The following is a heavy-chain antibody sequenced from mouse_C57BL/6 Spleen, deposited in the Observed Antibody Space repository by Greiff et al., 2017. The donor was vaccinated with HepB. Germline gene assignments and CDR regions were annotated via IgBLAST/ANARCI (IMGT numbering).Heavy chain of an antibody. CDR1: GYTFTSYW. CDR2: IYPSDSET. D-gene: IGHD3-3*01. CDR3: ARGMEGRPDY. J-gene: IGHJ2*01. Sequence: QVQLQQPGAELVRPGSSVKLSCKASGYTFTSYWMDWVKQRPGQGLEWIGNIYPSDSETHYNQKFKDKATLTVDKSSSTAYMQLSSLTSEDSAVYYCARGMEGRPDYWGQGTTLTVSS. V-gene: IGHV1-61*01.